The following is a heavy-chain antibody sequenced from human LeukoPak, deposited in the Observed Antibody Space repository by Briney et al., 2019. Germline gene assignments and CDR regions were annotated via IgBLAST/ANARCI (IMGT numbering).Heavy chain of an antibody. D-gene: IGHD6-6*01. CDR2: ISSSGSTI. J-gene: IGHJ4*02. V-gene: IGHV3-48*03. CDR1: GFTFSSYE. CDR3: AKESYGSSAAFDY. Sequence: GGSLRLSCAASGFTFSSYEMNWVRQAPGKGLEWVSYISSSGSTIYYADSVKGRFTISRDNAKNSLYLQMNSLRAEDTAVYYCAKESYGSSAAFDYWGQGTLVTVSS.